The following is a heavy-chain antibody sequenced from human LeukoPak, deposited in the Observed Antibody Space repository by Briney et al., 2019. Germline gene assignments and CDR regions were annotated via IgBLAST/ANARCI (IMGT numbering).Heavy chain of an antibody. Sequence: GESLKISCKGSGYSFTSYWIGWVRQMPGKGLEWMGIIYPGDSDTRYSPSFQGQVTISADKSISTAYLQWSSLKASDTAMYYCARMDSSGWYKGGLFDYWGQGTLVTVSS. CDR2: IYPGDSDT. CDR1: GYSFTSYW. D-gene: IGHD6-19*01. J-gene: IGHJ4*02. CDR3: ARMDSSGWYKGGLFDY. V-gene: IGHV5-51*01.